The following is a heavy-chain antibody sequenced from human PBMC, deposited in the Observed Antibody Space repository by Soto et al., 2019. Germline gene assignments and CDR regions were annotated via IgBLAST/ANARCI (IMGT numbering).Heavy chain of an antibody. CDR2: IIPIFGTA. CDR1: GCTFSSYA. Sequence: SVKVSCKASGCTFSSYAISWVRQAPGQGLEWMGGIIPIFGTANYAQKFQGRVTITADESTSTAYMELSSLRSEDTAVYYCANMGYSGSYHGRDWFDPWGQGTLVTVSS. V-gene: IGHV1-69*13. J-gene: IGHJ5*02. CDR3: ANMGYSGSYHGRDWFDP. D-gene: IGHD1-26*01.